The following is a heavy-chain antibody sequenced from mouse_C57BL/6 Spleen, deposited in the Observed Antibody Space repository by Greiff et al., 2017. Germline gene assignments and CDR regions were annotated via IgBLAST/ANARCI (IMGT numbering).Heavy chain of an antibody. Sequence: QVQLQQPGAELVKPGASVKLSCKASGYTFTSYWMHWVKQRPGQGLEWIGMIHPNSGSTNYNEKFKSKATLTVDKSSSTAYMQLSSLTSEDSAVYYCARDWEGDLAWFAYWGQGTLVTVSA. J-gene: IGHJ3*01. CDR2: IHPNSGST. D-gene: IGHD4-1*01. CDR3: ARDWEGDLAWFAY. CDR1: GYTFTSYW. V-gene: IGHV1-64*01.